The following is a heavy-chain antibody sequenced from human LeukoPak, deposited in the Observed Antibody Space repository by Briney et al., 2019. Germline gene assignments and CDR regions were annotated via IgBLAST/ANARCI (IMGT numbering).Heavy chain of an antibody. CDR1: GFTFSSYS. CDR3: ARFADYGDYDASDI. Sequence: GGSLRLSCAASGFTFSSYSVNWVRQAPGKGLEWVSYISSSSTIYYADSVKGRFTVSRDNAKNSLYLQMNSLRAEDTAVYYCARFADYGDYDASDIWGQGTMVTVSS. J-gene: IGHJ3*02. CDR2: ISSSSTI. D-gene: IGHD4-17*01. V-gene: IGHV3-48*01.